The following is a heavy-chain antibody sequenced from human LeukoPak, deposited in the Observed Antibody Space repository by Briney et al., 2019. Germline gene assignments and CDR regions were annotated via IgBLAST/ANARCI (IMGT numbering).Heavy chain of an antibody. V-gene: IGHV3-74*01. J-gene: IGHJ4*02. CDR1: GFTFSSYW. CDR2: INSDGSSI. D-gene: IGHD3-3*01. CDR3: ARVKTPGFWSGRYFDC. Sequence: TGGSLRLSCAASGFTFSSYWMHWVRQAPGKGLVWVSRINSDGSSIDYADSVKGRFTISRDNAKNTLYLQMNSLRAEDTAVYCCARVKTPGFWSGRYFDCWGQGTLVTVSS.